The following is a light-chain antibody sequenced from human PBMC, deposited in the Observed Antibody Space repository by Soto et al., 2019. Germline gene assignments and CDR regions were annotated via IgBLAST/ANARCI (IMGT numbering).Light chain of an antibody. CDR3: QQGHNWPLT. CDR2: GAS. Sequence: EIVMTQSPATLSLSSGERAALSCRASQSINSELAWYQQKPGQPPRLLIYGASTRATGVPARFTGSESGSEFTLTISGLQSEDFAVYYCQQGHNWPLTFGQGNRLEI. J-gene: IGKJ2*01. CDR1: QSINSE. V-gene: IGKV3-15*01.